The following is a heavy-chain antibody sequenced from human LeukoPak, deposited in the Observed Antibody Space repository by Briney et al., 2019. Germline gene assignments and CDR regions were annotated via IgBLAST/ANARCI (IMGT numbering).Heavy chain of an antibody. Sequence: PGGSLRLSCSASGFIFSDYAMRWVRQAPGKGLEYISAISSDGDRTFFTDSVKGRFTISRDNSKNMLFLQMSSLRVDDTAMYYCARTAARRFDYWGQGTLVTVSS. D-gene: IGHD6-6*01. CDR1: GFIFSDYA. J-gene: IGHJ4*02. CDR3: ARTAARRFDY. V-gene: IGHV3-64D*06. CDR2: ISSDGDRT.